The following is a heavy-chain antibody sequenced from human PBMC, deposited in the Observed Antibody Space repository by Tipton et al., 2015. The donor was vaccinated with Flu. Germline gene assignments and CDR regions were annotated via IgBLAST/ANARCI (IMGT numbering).Heavy chain of an antibody. CDR1: GFTFDDYA. D-gene: IGHD3-22*01. Sequence: SLRLSCAASGFTFDDYAMHWVRQAPGKGLEWVSGISWNSGSIGYADSVKGRFTISRDNAKNSLYLQMNSLRAEDTALYYCAKDIRVGGYYYNHDAFDIWGQGTMVTVSS. CDR3: AKDIRVGGYYYNHDAFDI. J-gene: IGHJ3*02. CDR2: ISWNSGSI. V-gene: IGHV3-9*01.